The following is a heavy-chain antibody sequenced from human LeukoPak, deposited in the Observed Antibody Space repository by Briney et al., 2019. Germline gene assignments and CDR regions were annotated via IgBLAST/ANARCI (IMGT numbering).Heavy chain of an antibody. D-gene: IGHD1-26*01. Sequence: PSETLFLTCTVSSGSINNNTFYWGWIRQPPGKGLEWIGSIYYSGSTYYNPSLKSRVTIAVDTSKNQFSLKMSSVAAADTAVYYCARRSDSGSDDGEDYFDHWGQGTLVTVSS. CDR3: ARRSDSGSDDGEDYFDH. J-gene: IGHJ4*02. CDR2: IYYSGST. CDR1: SGSINNNTFY. V-gene: IGHV4-39*01.